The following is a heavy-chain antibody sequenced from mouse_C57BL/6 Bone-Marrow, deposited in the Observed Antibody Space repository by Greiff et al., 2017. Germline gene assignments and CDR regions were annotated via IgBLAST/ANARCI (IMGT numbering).Heavy chain of an antibody. CDR1: GYTFTDHT. CDR3: ARRDYYYSNRDY. V-gene: IGHV1-78*01. CDR2: IYPRDGST. Sequence: QVQLQQSDAELVKPGASVKISCKVSGYTFTDHTIYWLKQRPEQGLEWIGYIYPRDGSTKYNEKIKGKATLTADKSSSTVYMQFNSLTSEDSAVYYYARRDYYYSNRDYWGQGTTLTVSS. J-gene: IGHJ2*01. D-gene: IGHD1-1*01.